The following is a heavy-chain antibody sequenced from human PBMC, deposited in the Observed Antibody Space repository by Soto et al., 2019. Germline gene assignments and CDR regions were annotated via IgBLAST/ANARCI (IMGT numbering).Heavy chain of an antibody. CDR3: ARMRSDYDSSGLVY. V-gene: IGHV2-70*04. CDR1: GFSLSTSGMR. D-gene: IGHD3-22*01. J-gene: IGHJ4*02. Sequence: SGPTLVNPTETLTLTCTFYGFSLSTSGMRVRWIRQAPGKALEWLARIDWDEDRFYSTSLETRLTISKDTSKNQVVLTMTKMDPVDTDTYYCARMRSDYDSSGLVYWGQGILVTVSS. CDR2: IDWDEDR.